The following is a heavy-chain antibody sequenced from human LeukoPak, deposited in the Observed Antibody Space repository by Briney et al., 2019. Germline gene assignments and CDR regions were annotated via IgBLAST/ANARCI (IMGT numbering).Heavy chain of an antibody. V-gene: IGHV3-13*01. D-gene: IGHD1-1*01. J-gene: IGHJ3*02. Sequence: PGGSLRLSCAASGFTFSSYDMHWVRQATGKGLEWVSAIGTAGDTYYPGSVKGRFTISRDNAKNTLYLQMNSLRAEDTAVYYCVRDNDRFSFDIWGQGTMVTVSS. CDR1: GFTFSSYD. CDR2: IGTAGDT. CDR3: VRDNDRFSFDI.